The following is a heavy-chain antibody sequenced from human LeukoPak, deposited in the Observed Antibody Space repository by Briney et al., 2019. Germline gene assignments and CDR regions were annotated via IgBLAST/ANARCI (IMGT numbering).Heavy chain of an antibody. CDR3: AKVKWIQLYYYFDY. J-gene: IGHJ4*02. V-gene: IGHV3-23*01. Sequence: GGSLRLSCAASGFTFSSYAMSWVRQAPGKGLEWVSAISGSGGSTYYADSVKGRFPISRANSKNTLYLQMNSLRAEDTAVYYCAKVKWIQLYYYFDYWGQGTLVTVSS. D-gene: IGHD5-18*01. CDR2: ISGSGGST. CDR1: GFTFSSYA.